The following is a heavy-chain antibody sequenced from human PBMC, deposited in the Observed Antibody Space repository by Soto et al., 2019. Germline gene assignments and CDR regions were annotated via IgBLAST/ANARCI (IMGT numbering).Heavy chain of an antibody. D-gene: IGHD6-6*01. CDR1: GGTFSSYA. CDR3: ARCPLRLVARYYYYGGIDV. J-gene: IGHJ6*01. Sequence: QVQLVQSGAEVKKPGSSVKVSCKDSGGTFSSYAISWVRQAPGQGLECMGGIIPIFGKANYAQKFQGRDTHTEDNYTSRAFLELSILRAEDTDVYYCARCPLRLVARYYYYGGIDVLGQGTPVPVSS. CDR2: IIPIFGKA. V-gene: IGHV1-69*06.